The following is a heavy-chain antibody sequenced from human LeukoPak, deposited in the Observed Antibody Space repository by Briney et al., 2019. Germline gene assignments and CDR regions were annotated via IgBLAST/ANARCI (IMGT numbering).Heavy chain of an antibody. CDR2: IKGDGSEK. Sequence: GGSLRLSCAASGFTFSSYWMSWVRQAPGKGLEWVASIKGDGSEKYYVDSVKGRFSISRDNAKNFLYLQVNSLRADDTAVYYCARARLSFTRGIGANYFDYWGQGTPVTVSS. CDR1: GFTFSSYW. CDR3: ARARLSFTRGIGANYFDY. J-gene: IGHJ4*02. D-gene: IGHD2-15*01. V-gene: IGHV3-7*01.